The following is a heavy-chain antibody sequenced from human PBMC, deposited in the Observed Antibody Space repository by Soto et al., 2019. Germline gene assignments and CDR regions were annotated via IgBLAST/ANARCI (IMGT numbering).Heavy chain of an antibody. CDR3: ARHSDKYVSSWYGLGY. V-gene: IGHV4-39*01. J-gene: IGHJ4*02. D-gene: IGHD6-13*01. CDR1: GGSISSAAYY. Sequence: SETLSLTCTVSGGSISSAAYYWSWIRQHPGKGLEWLGYISHSGTTFHTPSLKSRLTMSVDTSKNQFSLNLSSVTAADTALYYCARHSDKYVSSWYGLGYWGQGTLVTVSS. CDR2: ISHSGTT.